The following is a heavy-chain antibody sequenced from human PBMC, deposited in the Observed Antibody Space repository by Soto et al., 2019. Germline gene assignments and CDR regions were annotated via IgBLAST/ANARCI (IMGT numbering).Heavy chain of an antibody. CDR2: INPNSGGT. CDR1: GYPCTCYY. D-gene: IGHD2-2*01. Sequence: SVKVPWPASGYPCTCYYMYLVRQAPGQGLEWMGWINPNSGGTNDSQKFQGRVTMTRDTSISTAYMELSRLRSDDTAVYYCARDEDCSSTSGPFAFDIWGQGTMVTV. V-gene: IGHV1-2*02. J-gene: IGHJ3*02. CDR3: ARDEDCSSTSGPFAFDI.